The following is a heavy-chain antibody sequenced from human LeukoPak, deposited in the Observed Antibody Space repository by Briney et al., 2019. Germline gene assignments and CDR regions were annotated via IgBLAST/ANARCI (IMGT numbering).Heavy chain of an antibody. CDR3: ARDMGIAAAAVDY. J-gene: IGHJ4*02. CDR1: GFTFSSYG. D-gene: IGHD6-13*01. CDR2: IWYDGSNK. V-gene: IGHV3-33*08. Sequence: GGSLRLSCAASGFTFSSYGMHWVRQAPGKGLEWVALIWYDGSNKYYADSVKGRFTISRDNSKNTLYLQMNSLRAEDTAVYYCARDMGIAAAAVDYWGQGTLVTVSS.